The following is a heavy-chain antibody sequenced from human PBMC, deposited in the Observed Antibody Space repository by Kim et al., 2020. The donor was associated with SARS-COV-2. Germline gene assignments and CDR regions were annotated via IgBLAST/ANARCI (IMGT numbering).Heavy chain of an antibody. Sequence: ASVKVSCKASGYTFASYDVNWVRQAPGQGLEWLGWMSPHSGNTGYAQKFQGRVTMTRDTSVSTAYMELSSLGFEDTAVYYCATSYESSGFYYRYFDLWGRGTLVTVTS. J-gene: IGHJ2*01. V-gene: IGHV1-8*01. D-gene: IGHD3-22*01. CDR3: ATSYESSGFYYRYFDL. CDR1: GYTFASYD. CDR2: MSPHSGNT.